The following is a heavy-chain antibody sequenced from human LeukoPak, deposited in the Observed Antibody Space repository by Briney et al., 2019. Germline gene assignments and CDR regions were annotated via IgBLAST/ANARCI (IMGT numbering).Heavy chain of an antibody. Sequence: ASVKVSCKVSGYTLTELSMHWVRQAPGKGLEWMGGFDPKDGETIYAQKFQGRVTMTEDTSTDTAYMELGSLRTDDTAVYYCAKGLYYDILTGYLLDAFDIWGQGTMVTVSS. CDR3: AKGLYYDILTGYLLDAFDI. CDR2: FDPKDGET. D-gene: IGHD3-9*01. J-gene: IGHJ3*02. CDR1: GYTLTELS. V-gene: IGHV1-24*01.